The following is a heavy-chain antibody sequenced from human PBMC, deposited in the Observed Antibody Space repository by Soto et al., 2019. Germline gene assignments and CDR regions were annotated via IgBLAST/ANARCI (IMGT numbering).Heavy chain of an antibody. J-gene: IGHJ6*02. V-gene: IGHV3-23*01. CDR3: AKAGGITANYYYYAMDV. CDR2: IRGSGDNT. Sequence: EVQLLESGGGLVQPGGSLRLSCAASGFTFSSYAMSWVRQAPGKGLEWVSAIRGSGDNTYYADSVKGRFTISRDNSKNTLYLQMNSLRAEDTAVYYCAKAGGITANYYYYAMDVWGQGTTVTVSS. D-gene: IGHD1-20*01. CDR1: GFTFSSYA.